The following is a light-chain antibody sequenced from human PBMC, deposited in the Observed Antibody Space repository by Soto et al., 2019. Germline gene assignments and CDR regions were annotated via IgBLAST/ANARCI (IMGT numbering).Light chain of an antibody. V-gene: IGKV1-27*01. J-gene: IGKJ1*01. CDR2: TAS. CDR1: QGVSNY. Sequence: DIQMTQAPPTPAGSVGDRATITCPASQGVSNYLAWYQQKPGKVPKLLIYTASTLQSGVPSRFSGSGSGTDFTLTISSLQPEDVATYYCQQYNSYSWTFGQGTKVDIK. CDR3: QQYNSYSWT.